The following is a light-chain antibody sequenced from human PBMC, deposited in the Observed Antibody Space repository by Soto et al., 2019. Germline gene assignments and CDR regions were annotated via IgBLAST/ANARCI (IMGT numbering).Light chain of an antibody. CDR1: QSLLNSNGYNS. CDR2: LGS. V-gene: IGKV2-28*01. J-gene: IGKJ1*01. CDR3: MQYLQTPK. Sequence: DIVITQSPLSLTVTPGAPASISCRSSQSLLNSNGYNSLDWYLQKPGHSPQLLIYLGSTRASGVPARVSGSGSGTDFTLKISSVEAEDVGAYDCMQYLQTPKIGQGTNVDI.